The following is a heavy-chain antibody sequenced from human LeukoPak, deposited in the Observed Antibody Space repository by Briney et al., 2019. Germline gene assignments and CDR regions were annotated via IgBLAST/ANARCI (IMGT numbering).Heavy chain of an antibody. D-gene: IGHD2-15*01. V-gene: IGHV5-51*01. J-gene: IGHJ4*02. CDR2: IYAGDSDT. CDR3: ARQTGYCSGGSCYGDF. CDR1: GYNFHSYW. Sequence: GESLEIFRKGSGYNFHSYWIAWGRPMPGEGLGGGGIIYAGDSDTRYSPSFQGQVTISADKSIRTAYLQWSSLNASDTAMYYCARQTGYCSGGSCYGDFWGQGTLVTVSS.